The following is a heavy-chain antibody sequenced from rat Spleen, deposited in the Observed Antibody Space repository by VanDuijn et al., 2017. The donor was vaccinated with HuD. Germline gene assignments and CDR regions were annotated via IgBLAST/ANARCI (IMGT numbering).Heavy chain of an antibody. CDR1: GFSLTSYN. V-gene: IGHV2-63*01. D-gene: IGHD1-12*02. CDR3: ARSAKYYYDGSYYYVHFDY. J-gene: IGHJ2*01. Sequence: QVQLEESGPGLVQPSQTLSLTCTVSGFSLTSYNVHWVRQPPGKGLEWMGRMRYNGDTSYNSALKSRLSISRDTSKSQVLLKMNSLQTEDTAMYFCARSAKYYYDGSYYYVHFDYWGQGVMVTVSS. CDR2: MRYNGDT.